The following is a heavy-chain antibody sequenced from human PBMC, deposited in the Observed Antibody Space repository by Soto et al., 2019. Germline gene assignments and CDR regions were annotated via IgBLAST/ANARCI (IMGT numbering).Heavy chain of an antibody. CDR1: GGSISSSSYY. D-gene: IGHD5-12*01. V-gene: IGHV4-39*01. J-gene: IGHJ4*02. Sequence: SETLSLTCTVSGGSISSSSYYWGWIRQPPGKGLEWIGSIYYSGSTYYNPPLKSRVTISADTSKNQFSPKLSSVTAADTAVYYCASQGLGGYSGYYFDYWGQGTLVTVSS. CDR2: IYYSGST. CDR3: ASQGLGGYSGYYFDY.